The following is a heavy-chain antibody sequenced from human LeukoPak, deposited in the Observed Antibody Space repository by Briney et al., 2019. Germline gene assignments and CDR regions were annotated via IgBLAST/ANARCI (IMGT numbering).Heavy chain of an antibody. V-gene: IGHV3-13*01. Sequence: GGSLRLSCAASGFTFSSYDMHWVRHATGKGLEWVSAIGTAGDTYYPGSVKGRLTISRENAKNSLYLQMNSLRAGDTAMYYCARETKDAFDIWGQGTMVTVSS. CDR3: ARETKDAFDI. CDR2: IGTAGDT. CDR1: GFTFSSYD. J-gene: IGHJ3*02.